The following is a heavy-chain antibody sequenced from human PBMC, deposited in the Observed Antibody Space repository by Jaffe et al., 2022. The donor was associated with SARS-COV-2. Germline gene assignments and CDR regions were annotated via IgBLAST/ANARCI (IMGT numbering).Heavy chain of an antibody. D-gene: IGHD1-1*01. Sequence: QVQLQESGPGLVRPSETLSLTCTVSGGSISSYYWSWIRQPPGKGLEWIGYISYSGSTTYNPSLKSRVTISVDTSKNQFSLKLSSVTAADTAVYYCARFSWNDGFYYYYYMDVWGKGTTVTVSS. J-gene: IGHJ6*03. CDR2: ISYSGST. CDR1: GGSISSYY. CDR3: ARFSWNDGFYYYYYMDV. V-gene: IGHV4-59*01.